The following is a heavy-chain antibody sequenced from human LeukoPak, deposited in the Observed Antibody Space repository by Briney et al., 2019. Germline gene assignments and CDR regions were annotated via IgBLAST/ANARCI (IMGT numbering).Heavy chain of an antibody. V-gene: IGHV3-23*01. CDR1: GXTFSSYG. D-gene: IGHD5-18*01. Sequence: GGSLRLSCAASGXTFSSYGMSWVRQAPGKGLEWVSTISGSGGSGSSTYYADSVKGRFTISRDISKNTLYLQMNSLRAEDTAVYYCAKGWIQLWFGGQGTLVTVSS. CDR3: AKGWIQLWF. J-gene: IGHJ4*02. CDR2: ISGSGGSGSST.